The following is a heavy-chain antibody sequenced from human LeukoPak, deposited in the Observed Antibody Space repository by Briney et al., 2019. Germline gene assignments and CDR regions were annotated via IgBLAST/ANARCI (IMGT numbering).Heavy chain of an antibody. Sequence: SVKVSCKASGYTFTGYYMHWVRQAPGQGLEWMGWINPNSGGTNYAQKFQGRVTMTRDTSISTAYMELSRLTSDDTAVYYCARLVGLSTTASYWGQGTLVIVSS. D-gene: IGHD5/OR15-5a*01. V-gene: IGHV1-2*02. CDR3: ARLVGLSTTASY. J-gene: IGHJ4*02. CDR2: INPNSGGT. CDR1: GYTFTGYY.